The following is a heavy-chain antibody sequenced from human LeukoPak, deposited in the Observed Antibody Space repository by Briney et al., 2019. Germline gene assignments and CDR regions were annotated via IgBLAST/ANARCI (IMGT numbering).Heavy chain of an antibody. CDR3: ARDLVKIEQLTLYYYGMDV. D-gene: IGHD6-13*01. V-gene: IGHV4-4*02. J-gene: IGHJ6*02. CDR1: GGSISSSNW. Sequence: SGTLSLTCAVSGGSISSSNWWSWVRQPPGKGLEWIGEIYHSGSTNYNPSLKSRVTISVDKSKNQFSLKLSSVTAADTAVYYCARDLVKIEQLTLYYYGMDVWGQGTTVTVSS. CDR2: IYHSGST.